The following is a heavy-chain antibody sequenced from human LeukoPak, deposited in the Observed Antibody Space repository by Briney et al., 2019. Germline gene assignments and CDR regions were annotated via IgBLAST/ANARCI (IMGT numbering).Heavy chain of an antibody. V-gene: IGHV1-8*01. CDR1: GYTCTSYD. CDR3: ARGEGDSSSWYYHYYYGMDV. CDR2: MNPNSGNT. J-gene: IGHJ6*02. D-gene: IGHD6-13*01. Sequence: ASVKVSCKASGYTCTSYDINWVRQATGQGLEWMGWMNPNSGNTGYAQKFQGRVTMTRNTSISTAYMELSSLRSEDTAVYYCARGEGDSSSWYYHYYYGMDVWGQGTTVTVS.